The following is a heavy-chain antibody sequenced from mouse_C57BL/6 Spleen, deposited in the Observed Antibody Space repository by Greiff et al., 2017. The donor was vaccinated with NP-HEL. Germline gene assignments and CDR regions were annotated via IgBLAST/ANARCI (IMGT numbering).Heavy chain of an antibody. Sequence: VQLQQSGPELVKPGASVKIPCKASGYTFTDYNMDWVKQSHGKSLEWIGDINPNNGGTNYNQKFKGKATLTVDKSSSTAYMELRSLTSEDTAVYYCARGGTRGNYFDYWGQGTTLTVSS. V-gene: IGHV1-18*01. CDR2: INPNNGGT. CDR3: ARGGTRGNYFDY. J-gene: IGHJ2*01. D-gene: IGHD2-13*01. CDR1: GYTFTDYN.